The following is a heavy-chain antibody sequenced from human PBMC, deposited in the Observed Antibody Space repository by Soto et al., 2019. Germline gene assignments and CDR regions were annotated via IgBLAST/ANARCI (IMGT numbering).Heavy chain of an antibody. CDR1: GFTFSSYA. Sequence: GGSLRLSCAASGFTFSSYAMSWVRQAPGKGLEWVSAISGSGGSTYYADSVKGRFTISRDNSKNTLYLQMNSLRAEDTAVYYCAKLLLWFGELSWVREYYFDYWGQGTLVTVSS. CDR2: ISGSGGST. J-gene: IGHJ4*02. V-gene: IGHV3-23*01. CDR3: AKLLLWFGELSWVREYYFDY. D-gene: IGHD3-10*01.